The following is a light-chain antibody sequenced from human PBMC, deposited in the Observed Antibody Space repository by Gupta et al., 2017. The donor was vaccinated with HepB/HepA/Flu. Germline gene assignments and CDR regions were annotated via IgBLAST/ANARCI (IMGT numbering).Light chain of an antibody. CDR1: QSVSSSY. J-gene: IGKJ1*01. CDR2: GAS. CDR3: QQYGSSWT. V-gene: IGKV3-20*01. Sequence: EIVLTHPPGTLSLSPGERATLSCRASQSVSSSYLAWYQQKPGQAPRLLIYGASSRATGIPDRFSGSGSGTDFTLTISRLEPEDFAVYYCQQYGSSWTFGQGTKVEIK.